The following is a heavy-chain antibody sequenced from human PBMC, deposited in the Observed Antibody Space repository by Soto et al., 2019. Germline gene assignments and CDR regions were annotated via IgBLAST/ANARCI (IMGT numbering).Heavy chain of an antibody. CDR2: IRSKTYGGTT. D-gene: IGHD3-9*01. CDR3: TRQGWLQYDTSDF. Sequence: GSLRPSCTTSGFTFAYYAINWFRQAPGKGLEWVGSIRSKTYGGTTEYAASVKGRFTISRDDSKSTASLQMNSLTTEDTAVYYCTRQGWLQYDTSDFWGQGTLVTVSS. CDR1: GFTFAYYA. J-gene: IGHJ4*02. V-gene: IGHV3-49*03.